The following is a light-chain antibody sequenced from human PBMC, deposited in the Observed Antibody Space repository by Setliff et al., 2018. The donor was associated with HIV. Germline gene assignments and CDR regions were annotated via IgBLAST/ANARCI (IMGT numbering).Light chain of an antibody. CDR3: AAWDDSLNGYV. V-gene: IGLV1-44*01. CDR2: RNN. J-gene: IGLJ1*01. CDR1: SSNIGSNT. Sequence: QSVLTQPPSASGTPGQRVTISCSGSSSNIGSNTVTWYQQLPGTAPKLLIYRNNQRPSGVPDRFSGSKSGTSASLAISGLQSEDEADYYCAAWDDSLNGYVLGTGTKVTVL.